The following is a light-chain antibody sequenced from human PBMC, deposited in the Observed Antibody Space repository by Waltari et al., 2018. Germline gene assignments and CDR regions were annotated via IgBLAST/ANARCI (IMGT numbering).Light chain of an antibody. CDR3: ASWDDSLNGHWV. J-gene: IGLJ3*02. Sequence: QSELTQPPSASGAPGQRVTIPCSGSYSNIWSNVVTRYQPLPGKAPKLLIYRSDRRPSGVPVRFSGSKSDSSASLAIDGLHSEDEADYYCASWDDSLNGHWVFGGGTKVTVL. CDR1: YSNIWSNV. V-gene: IGLV1-44*01. CDR2: RSD.